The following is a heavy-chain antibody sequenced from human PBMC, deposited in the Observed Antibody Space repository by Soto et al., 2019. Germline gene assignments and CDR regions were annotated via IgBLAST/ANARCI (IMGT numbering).Heavy chain of an antibody. D-gene: IGHD5-12*01. CDR1: GGNISSGDYY. CDR3: AQVNSAYDPIDY. V-gene: IGHV4-30-4*01. Sequence: PSETQSLTCPVSGGNISSGDYYWSWIRQPPGKGLEWIGYIYYSGSTYYNPSLKSRVTISVDTSKNQFSLKVRSVTAADTAVYYCAQVNSAYDPIDYWGQGTLVTVSS. J-gene: IGHJ4*02. CDR2: IYYSGST.